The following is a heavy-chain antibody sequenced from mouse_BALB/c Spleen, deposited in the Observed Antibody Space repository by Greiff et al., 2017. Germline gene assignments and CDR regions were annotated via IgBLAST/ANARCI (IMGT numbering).Heavy chain of an antibody. CDR3: ARPQYGYDALDY. D-gene: IGHD2-2*01. CDR1: GFAFSSYD. Sequence: DVKLVESGGGLVKPGGSLKLSCAASGFAFSSYDMSWVRQTPEKRLEWVAYISSGGGSTYYPDTVKGRFTISRDNAKNTLYLQMSSLKSEDTAMYYCARPQYGYDALDYWGQGTTLTVSS. CDR2: ISSGGGST. V-gene: IGHV5-12-1*01. J-gene: IGHJ2*01.